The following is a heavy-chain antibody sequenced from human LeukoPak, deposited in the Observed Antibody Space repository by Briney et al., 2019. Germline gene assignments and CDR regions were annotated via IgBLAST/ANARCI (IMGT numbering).Heavy chain of an antibody. CDR3: ARGPYSSGWYGLDY. CDR1: GYTFTYYY. D-gene: IGHD6-19*01. J-gene: IGHJ4*02. CDR2: INPSGGST. V-gene: IGHV1-46*01. Sequence: GASVKVSCKASGYTFTYYYIYWVRQAPGQGLEWMGLINPSGGSTWYAQNFQGRVTMTRDTSTSTVSMELSSLRSEDTAMYYCARGPYSSGWYGLDYWGQGTLVTVSS.